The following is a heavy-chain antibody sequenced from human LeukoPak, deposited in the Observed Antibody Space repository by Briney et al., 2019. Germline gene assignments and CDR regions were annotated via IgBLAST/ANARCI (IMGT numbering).Heavy chain of an antibody. CDR2: INPNTGGT. CDR3: ARVGYCSRGVCCNYDY. V-gene: IGHV1-2*02. Sequence: GASVRVSCKASGYSFTGNYMHWVRQAPGQGFEWMGWINPNTGGTNYAQKFKGRVLMTRDTSISTAYLELSSLKSDDTAVYYCARVGYCSRGVCCNYDYWGQGTQVTVSP. J-gene: IGHJ4*02. D-gene: IGHD2-2*03. CDR1: GYSFTGNY.